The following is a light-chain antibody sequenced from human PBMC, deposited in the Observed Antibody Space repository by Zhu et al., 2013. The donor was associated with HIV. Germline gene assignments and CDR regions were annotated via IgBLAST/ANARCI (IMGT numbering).Light chain of an antibody. J-gene: IGKJ4*01. CDR1: HSINTY. Sequence: DIQMTQSPSSLSASVGDRVTITCRASHSINTYLNWYQQKPGKPPKLLIYAASSLQGGVPSRFSGSGSGTDFTLTISSLQPEDFATYYCQLFNSWPPALIFGGGTKVGIK. CDR3: QLFNSWPPALI. V-gene: IGKV1-39*01. CDR2: AAS.